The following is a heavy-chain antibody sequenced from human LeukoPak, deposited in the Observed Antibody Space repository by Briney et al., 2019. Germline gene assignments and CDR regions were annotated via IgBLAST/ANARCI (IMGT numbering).Heavy chain of an antibody. CDR1: GFNFNSYT. D-gene: IGHD2-8*01. V-gene: IGHV3-23*01. J-gene: IGHJ4*02. CDR2: ILASGSPT. Sequence: GGSLRLTCAASGFNFNSYTMNWVRQAPGKGLQWVANILASGSPTYYADSVKGRFIISRDNSKDTVYLQMNSLRVEDTAIYYCAKDLRPDGVDNFDHWGQGILVTVSS. CDR3: AKDLRPDGVDNFDH.